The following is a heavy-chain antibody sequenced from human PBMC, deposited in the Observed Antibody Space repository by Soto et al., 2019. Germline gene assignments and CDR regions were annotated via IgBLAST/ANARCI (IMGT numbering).Heavy chain of an antibody. CDR2: VRKKANSYTT. CDR1: GFTFSDHY. Sequence: EVQLVESGGGLVRPGGSLRLSCAASGFTFSDHYMDWVRQAPGKGLEWVARVRKKANSYTTEYAASVKGRFIISRDDSKNSLYLQMNSLKSEDTAVYDCVRSQSGSYPAFDYWGQGTLVTVSS. J-gene: IGHJ4*02. CDR3: VRSQSGSYPAFDY. V-gene: IGHV3-72*01. D-gene: IGHD1-26*01.